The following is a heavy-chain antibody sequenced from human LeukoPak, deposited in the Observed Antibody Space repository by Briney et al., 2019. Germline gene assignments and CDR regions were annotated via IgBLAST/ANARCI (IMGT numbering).Heavy chain of an antibody. CDR3: ARGHGDDYFDY. Sequence: SETLSLTCAVYGGSFSGYYWSWIRQPPGKGLEWIGEINHSGSTNYNPSLKSRVTISVDTSKNQFSLKLSSVTAADTAVYYCARGHGDDYFDYWGQGTLVTVSS. D-gene: IGHD7-27*01. CDR2: INHSGST. J-gene: IGHJ4*02. V-gene: IGHV4-34*01. CDR1: GGSFSGYY.